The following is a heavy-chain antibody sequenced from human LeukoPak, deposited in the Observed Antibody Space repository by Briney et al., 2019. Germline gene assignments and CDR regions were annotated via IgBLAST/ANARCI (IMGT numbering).Heavy chain of an antibody. V-gene: IGHV4-30-2*01. D-gene: IGHD6-13*01. CDR2: IYHSGST. Sequence: TSETLSLTCTVSGYAISSGGFSWNWIRQPPGKGLEWIGYIYHSGSTYYNPSLKSRVTISVDRSKNQFSLKLSSVTAADTAVYYCARESESPTRYSSSIDYWAREPWSPSPQ. CDR3: ARESESPTRYSSSIDY. J-gene: IGHJ4*02. CDR1: GYAISSGGFS.